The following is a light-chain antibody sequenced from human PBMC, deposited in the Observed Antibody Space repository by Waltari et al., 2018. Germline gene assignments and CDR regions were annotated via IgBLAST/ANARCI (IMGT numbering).Light chain of an antibody. Sequence: QSVLTQPPSVAGAPGQTVPLPCPGSSPNIGSTQDVPWAQQLPGTAPNLLIYGKSNRPSGVPDRFSGSKFGTSASLAITGLQAEDEADYYCQSYDRSLNGHVVFGGGTKVTVL. CDR2: GKS. J-gene: IGLJ2*01. CDR1: SPNIGSTQD. CDR3: QSYDRSLNGHVV. V-gene: IGLV1-40*01.